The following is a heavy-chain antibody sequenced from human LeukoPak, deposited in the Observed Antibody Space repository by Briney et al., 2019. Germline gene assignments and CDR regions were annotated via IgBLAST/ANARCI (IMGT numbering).Heavy chain of an antibody. D-gene: IGHD6-13*01. CDR2: ISNSGST. CDR1: NDSIKDYY. V-gene: IGHV4-59*01. Sequence: SETLSLTCTVSNDSIKDYYWNWIRQPPGKGLEWIGFISNSGSTNYNPSLKSRVTISIDTSKRQFSLKLSSVTAADTAVYYCARYEVGSSGAQAFDIWGQGTMVTVSS. CDR3: ARYEVGSSGAQAFDI. J-gene: IGHJ3*02.